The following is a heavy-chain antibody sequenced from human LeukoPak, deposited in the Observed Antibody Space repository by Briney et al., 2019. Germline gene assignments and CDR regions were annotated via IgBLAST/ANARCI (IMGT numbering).Heavy chain of an antibody. CDR3: ARFRQWLGWFDP. CDR2: IYTSGST. D-gene: IGHD6-19*01. V-gene: IGHV4-61*02. J-gene: IGHJ5*02. CDR1: GGSISSGSYY. Sequence: SETLSLTCTVSGGSISSGSYYWSWIRQPAGKGLEWIGRIYTSGSTNYNPSLKSRVTISVGTSKNQFSLKLSSVTAADTAVYYCARFRQWLGWFDPWGQGTLVTVSS.